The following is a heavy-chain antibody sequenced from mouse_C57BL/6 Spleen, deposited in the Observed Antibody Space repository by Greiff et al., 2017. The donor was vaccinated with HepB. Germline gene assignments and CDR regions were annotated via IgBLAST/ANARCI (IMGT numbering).Heavy chain of an antibody. CDR1: GFTFSSYA. V-gene: IGHV5-4*01. CDR2: ISDGGSYT. J-gene: IGHJ2*01. D-gene: IGHD2-3*01. CDR3: AREGDGYPRGYFDY. Sequence: EVKLMESGGGLVKPGGSLKLSCAASGFTFSSYAMSWVRQTPEKRLEWVATISDGGSYTYYPDNVKGRFTISRDNAKNNLYLQMSHLKSEDTAMYYCAREGDGYPRGYFDYWGQGTTLTVSS.